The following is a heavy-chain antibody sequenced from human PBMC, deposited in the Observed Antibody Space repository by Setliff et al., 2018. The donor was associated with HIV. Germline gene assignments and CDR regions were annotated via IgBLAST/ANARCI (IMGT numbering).Heavy chain of an antibody. V-gene: IGHV4-61*02. CDR1: GGSISSGSYY. Sequence: SETLSLTCTVSGGSISSGSYYWSWIRQPAGKGLEWIGRIYTSGSTNYNPSLKSRVTISVDTSKNQFSLKLSSVTAADTAVYYCARDLGYSSSSIGGYYFDYWGQGTLVTVPS. CDR3: ARDLGYSSSSIGGYYFDY. D-gene: IGHD6-6*01. J-gene: IGHJ4*02. CDR2: IYTSGST.